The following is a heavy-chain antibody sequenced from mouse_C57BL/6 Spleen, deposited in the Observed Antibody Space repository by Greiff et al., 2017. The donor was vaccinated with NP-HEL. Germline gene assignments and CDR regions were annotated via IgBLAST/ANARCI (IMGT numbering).Heavy chain of an antibody. D-gene: IGHD1-1*01. CDR2: IHPNSGST. CDR3: APITTVVATDAMDY. J-gene: IGHJ4*01. CDR1: GYTFTSYW. Sequence: QVQLQQPGAELVKPGASVKLSCKASGYTFTSYWMHWVKQRPGHGLEWIGMIHPNSGSTNYNEKFKSKATLTVDKSSSTAYMQLSSLTSEDSAVYYCAPITTVVATDAMDYWGQGTSVTVSS. V-gene: IGHV1-64*01.